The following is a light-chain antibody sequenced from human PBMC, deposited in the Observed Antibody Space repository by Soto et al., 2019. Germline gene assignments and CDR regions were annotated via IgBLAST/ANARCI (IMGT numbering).Light chain of an antibody. CDR2: EVS. Sequence: QSALTQPASVSGSPGQSITISCTGTSSDVGGYNYVSWYQQYPGKAPKLMIYEVSNRPSGVSDRFSGSRSGNTASLTISGLQAEDESDYYCISYTSSSTWVFGGATKLTVL. J-gene: IGLJ3*02. CDR3: ISYTSSSTWV. CDR1: SSDVGGYNY. V-gene: IGLV2-14*01.